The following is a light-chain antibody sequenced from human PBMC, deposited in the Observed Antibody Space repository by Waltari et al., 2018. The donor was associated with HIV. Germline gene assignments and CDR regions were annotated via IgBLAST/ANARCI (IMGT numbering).Light chain of an antibody. Sequence: DIVMTQSPDSLAMSLGERATINCKSSLNISYHSINKSFLAWYQQKPGQPPKLLLYWASARKPGVPDRFVGSGSGTDFTLTINSLQAEDVALYYCQQYYSSRTTFGQGTKVEIK. J-gene: IGKJ1*01. V-gene: IGKV4-1*01. CDR3: QQYYSSRTT. CDR1: LNISYHSINKSF. CDR2: WAS.